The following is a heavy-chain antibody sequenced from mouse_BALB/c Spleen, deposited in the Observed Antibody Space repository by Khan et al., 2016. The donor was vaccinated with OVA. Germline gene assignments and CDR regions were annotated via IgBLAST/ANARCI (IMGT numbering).Heavy chain of an antibody. CDR3: ARDSNFDY. Sequence: EVELVESGGGLVQPGGSRTLSCAASGFTFSRFGMHWVRQAPEKGLEWVAYISSGSSTIYYADTVKGRFTISRDNPKNTLFLQMTSLRSEDTAMYYCARDSNFDYWGQGTTRTVSS. CDR2: ISSGSSTI. CDR1: GFTFSRFG. V-gene: IGHV5-17*02. J-gene: IGHJ2*01.